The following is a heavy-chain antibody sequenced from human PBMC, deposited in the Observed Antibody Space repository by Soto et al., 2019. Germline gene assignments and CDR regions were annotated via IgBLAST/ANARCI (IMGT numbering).Heavy chain of an antibody. Sequence: SETLSLTCTVSGGSISSSSIYWGWILQSPGKGLEWIGSIHYSGTTYYNPSLTSLVTLSVDTSKNQFSLKMSSVTAADTAVYYCATRGPTIFGVVTPDGLDIWGQGKKVTVSS. D-gene: IGHD3-3*01. CDR1: GGSISSSSIY. CDR3: ATRGPTIFGVVTPDGLDI. J-gene: IGHJ3*02. V-gene: IGHV4-39*01. CDR2: IHYSGTT.